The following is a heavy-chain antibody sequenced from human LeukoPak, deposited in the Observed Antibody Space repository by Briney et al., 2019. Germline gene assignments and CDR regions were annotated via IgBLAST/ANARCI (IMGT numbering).Heavy chain of an antibody. Sequence: AASVKVSCKASGYTFTSYGISWVRQAPGQGLEWMGWISAYNDNTNYAQKLQGRVTMTTDTSTSTAYMELRSLRSDDTAVYYCASSPDYDSFDFDYWGQGTLVTVSS. CDR3: ASSPDYDSFDFDY. CDR2: ISAYNDNT. CDR1: GYTFTSYG. J-gene: IGHJ4*02. D-gene: IGHD3-9*01. V-gene: IGHV1-18*01.